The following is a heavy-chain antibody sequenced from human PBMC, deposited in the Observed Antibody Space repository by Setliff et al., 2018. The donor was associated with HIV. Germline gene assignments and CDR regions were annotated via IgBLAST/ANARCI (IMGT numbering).Heavy chain of an antibody. D-gene: IGHD3-22*01. CDR3: ARQPETYYYDGGVYFPGPYFDY. J-gene: IGHJ4*02. V-gene: IGHV4-59*11. Sequence: PSETLSLTCTVSGGSMNSHFWTWVRQTPGMGLEWIGHISYSGTTNYNPSLNGRLIISLDTSKNQFYLRLHYLTVADTALYYCARQPETYYYDGGVYFPGPYFDYWGQGAPVTVSS. CDR2: ISYSGTT. CDR1: GGSMNSHF.